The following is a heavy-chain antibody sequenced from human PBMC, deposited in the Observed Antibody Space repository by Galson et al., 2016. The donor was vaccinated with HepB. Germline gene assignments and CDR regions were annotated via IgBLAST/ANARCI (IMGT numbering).Heavy chain of an antibody. CDR2: IDTYTGDT. D-gene: IGHD4-17*01. CDR1: GYTFTNFG. V-gene: IGHV1-18*01. CDR3: ARDARALTTVTNRARGWFAP. Sequence: SVKVSCKASGYTFTNFGINWVRQAPGQGLEWMGWIDTYTGDTKYAQKFQGRVTVTTDTSTTTAYMELRSLKSDDTAVYYCARDARALTTVTNRARGWFAPWGQGTLVTVSS. J-gene: IGHJ5*02.